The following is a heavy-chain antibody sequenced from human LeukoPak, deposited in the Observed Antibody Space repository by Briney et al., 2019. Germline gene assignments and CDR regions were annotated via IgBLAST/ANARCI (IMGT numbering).Heavy chain of an antibody. CDR3: AKDYSSGWYPPLYYYYYGMDV. D-gene: IGHD6-19*01. CDR1: GFTFSSYA. J-gene: IGHJ6*02. V-gene: IGHV3-23*01. CDR2: ISGSGGST. Sequence: GGSLRLSCAASGFTFSSYAMSWVRQAPGKGLEWVSAISGSGGSTYYADSVKGRFTISRDNSKNTLYLQMNSLRAEDTALYYCAKDYSSGWYPPLYYYYYGMDVWGQGTTVTVSS.